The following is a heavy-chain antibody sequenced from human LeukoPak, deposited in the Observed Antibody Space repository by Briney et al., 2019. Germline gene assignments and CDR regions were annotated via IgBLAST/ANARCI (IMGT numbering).Heavy chain of an antibody. CDR1: GGSISSGGYY. V-gene: IGHV4-31*03. Sequence: SQTLCLTCTVSGGSISSGGYYWSWIRQHPGQGLEWIGYIYYSGSTYYNPSLKSRVTISVDTSKNQFYLKLSSVTAADTAIYYCARVIRAAPGKGYFDYWGQGTLVTVSS. J-gene: IGHJ4*02. D-gene: IGHD6-13*01. CDR3: ARVIRAAPGKGYFDY. CDR2: IYYSGST.